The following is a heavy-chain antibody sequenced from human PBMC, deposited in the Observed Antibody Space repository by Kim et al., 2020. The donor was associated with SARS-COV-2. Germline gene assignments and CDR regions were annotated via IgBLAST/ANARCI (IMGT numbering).Heavy chain of an antibody. J-gene: IGHJ6*02. Sequence: GGSLRLSCAASGFTFSDYYMSWIRQAPGKGLEWVSYISSSGSTIYYADSVKGRFTISRDNAKNSLYLQMNSLRAEDTAVYYCARDSYAAPYCGGDCYSGMDVWGQGTTVTVSS. CDR3: ARDSYAAPYCGGDCYSGMDV. D-gene: IGHD2-21*01. V-gene: IGHV3-11*01. CDR2: ISSSGSTI. CDR1: GFTFSDYY.